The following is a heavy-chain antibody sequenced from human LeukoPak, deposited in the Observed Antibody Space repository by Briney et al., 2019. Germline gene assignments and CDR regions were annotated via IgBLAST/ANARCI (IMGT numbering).Heavy chain of an antibody. V-gene: IGHV3-30*03. J-gene: IGHJ4*02. CDR1: GFTFSSYG. CDR3: ARAGATMVRGVMTE. CDR2: MTYDGSKR. D-gene: IGHD3-10*01. Sequence: AGGSLRLSCVVSGFTFSSYGMHWVRQAPGKGLEWVAFMTYDGSKRPYADSVKGRFTISRDNAKNSLYLQMNSLRAEDTAVYYCARAGATMVRGVMTEWGQGTLVTVSS.